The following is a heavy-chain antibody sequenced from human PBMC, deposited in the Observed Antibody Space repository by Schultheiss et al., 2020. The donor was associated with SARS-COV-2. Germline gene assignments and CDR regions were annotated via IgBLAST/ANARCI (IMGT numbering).Heavy chain of an antibody. CDR1: GFTFSNYG. J-gene: IGHJ5*02. D-gene: IGHD2-15*01. CDR3: VRDRSWWTPYNCFDL. CDR2: IWYDGSNK. V-gene: IGHV3-33*01. Sequence: GESLKISCAASGFTFSNYGMHWVRQAPGKGLEWVAAIWYDGSNKYYAGSVKGRFTISRDNTRNTVYLQMHSLRAEDTAVYYCVRDRSWWTPYNCFDLWGRGTLVTVSS.